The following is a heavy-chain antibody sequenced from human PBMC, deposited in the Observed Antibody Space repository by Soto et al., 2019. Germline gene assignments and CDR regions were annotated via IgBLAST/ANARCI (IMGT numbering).Heavy chain of an antibody. D-gene: IGHD4-17*01. V-gene: IGHV1-3*01. J-gene: IGHJ3*02. CDR1: GYTFTSYA. Sequence: ASVKVSCKASGYTFTSYAMHWVRQAPGQRLEWMGWINAGNGNTKYSQKFQGRVTITRDTSASTAYMELSSLRSEYTAVYYCARERGNGDYTVFDIWGQGTMVTVSS. CDR3: ARERGNGDYTVFDI. CDR2: INAGNGNT.